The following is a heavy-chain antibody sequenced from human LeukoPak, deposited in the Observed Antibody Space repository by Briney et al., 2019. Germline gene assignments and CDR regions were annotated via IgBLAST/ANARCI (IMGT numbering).Heavy chain of an antibody. J-gene: IGHJ5*02. D-gene: IGHD3-9*01. CDR1: GFTFSSYS. CDR2: ISSSGSNT. CDR3: ARTAFDWSQVGGNWFDP. V-gene: IGHV3-48*04. Sequence: GGSLSLSCAASGFTFSSYSWNWVGKAQGKGWEGVSYISSSGSNTDYADSVKGRFTISRDNGKNSLYLQMNSLRAEDTAVYYCARTAFDWSQVGGNWFDPWGQGTLVTVSS.